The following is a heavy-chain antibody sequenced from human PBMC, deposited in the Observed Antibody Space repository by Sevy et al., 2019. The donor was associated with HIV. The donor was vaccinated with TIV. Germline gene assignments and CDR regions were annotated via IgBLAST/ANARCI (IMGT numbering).Heavy chain of an antibody. Sequence: GGSLRLSCAASGFTFSNAWMSWVHQAPGKGLEWVGRIKSKTDGGTTDYAAPVKGRFTISRDDSKNTLYLQMNSLKTEDTAVYYCTTEAGYYYAPSPADYWGQGTLVTVSS. V-gene: IGHV3-15*01. CDR3: TTEAGYYYAPSPADY. D-gene: IGHD3-10*01. CDR1: GFTFSNAW. J-gene: IGHJ4*02. CDR2: IKSKTDGGTT.